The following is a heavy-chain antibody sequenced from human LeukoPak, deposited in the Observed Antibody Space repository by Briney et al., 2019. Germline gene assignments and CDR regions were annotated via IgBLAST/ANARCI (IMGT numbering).Heavy chain of an antibody. CDR2: IRYDGSNT. Sequence: SGGSLRLSCAASGFTSNNYGMHWVRQAPGKGLEWLAFIRYDGSNTYYADSVKGRFTVSRDDSKNTLYLQMNSLRGDDTAVYYCAKDGTSYYYIYYWGQGTLVTVSS. D-gene: IGHD2/OR15-2a*01. J-gene: IGHJ4*02. CDR1: GFTSNNYG. V-gene: IGHV3-30*02. CDR3: AKDGTSYYYIYY.